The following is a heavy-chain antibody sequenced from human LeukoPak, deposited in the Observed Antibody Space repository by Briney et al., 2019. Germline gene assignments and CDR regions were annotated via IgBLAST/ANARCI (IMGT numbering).Heavy chain of an antibody. CDR2: INPNSGGT. D-gene: IGHD2-2*01. J-gene: IGHJ5*02. V-gene: IGHV1-2*02. Sequence: ASVKVSCKASGYTFTDYDMHWVRQAPGQGLEWMGWINPNSGGTNYAQQFQGRVTMTRDTSISTAYMELSRLRSDDTAVYYCAREIVVVPAASNWFDPWGQGTLVTVSS. CDR1: GYTFTDYD. CDR3: AREIVVVPAASNWFDP.